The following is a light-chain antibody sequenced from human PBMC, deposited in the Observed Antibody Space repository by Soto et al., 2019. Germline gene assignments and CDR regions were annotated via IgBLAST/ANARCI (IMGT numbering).Light chain of an antibody. CDR3: QQYRT. Sequence: DIQMTQSPSTLSASVGDRVTITCRASQSISSWLAWYQQKPGKAPKLLIYDASSLESGVPSRFSGSASGTEFTLTISSLQPDDFATYSCQQYRTFGQGTKLEIK. CDR1: QSISSW. J-gene: IGKJ2*01. CDR2: DAS. V-gene: IGKV1-5*01.